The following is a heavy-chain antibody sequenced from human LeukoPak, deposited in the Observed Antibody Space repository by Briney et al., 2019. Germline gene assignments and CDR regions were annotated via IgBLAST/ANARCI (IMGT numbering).Heavy chain of an antibody. D-gene: IGHD3-10*01. J-gene: IGHJ4*02. Sequence: GGSLRLSCAASGFTFSSSAMSWVRQAPGKGLEWVGRIKSKTDGGTTDYAAPVKGRFTISRDDSKNTLYLQMNSLKTEDTAVYYCTTFLDTYYYGSGSYYNLIDYWGQGTLVTVSS. V-gene: IGHV3-15*01. CDR2: IKSKTDGGTT. CDR1: GFTFSSSA. CDR3: TTFLDTYYYGSGSYYNLIDY.